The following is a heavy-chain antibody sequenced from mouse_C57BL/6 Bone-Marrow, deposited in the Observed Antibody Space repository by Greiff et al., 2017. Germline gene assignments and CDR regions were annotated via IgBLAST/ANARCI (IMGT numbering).Heavy chain of an antibody. CDR2: INPNNGGT. Sequence: VQLQQSGPELVKPGASVKISCKASGYTFTDYYMNWVKQSHGKSLKWIGDINPNNGGTSYNQKFKGKATLTVDKSSSTAYMELRSLTSEDSAVYYVARADYYSNYEFAYWGQGTLVTVSA. J-gene: IGHJ3*01. CDR3: ARADYYSNYEFAY. D-gene: IGHD2-5*01. V-gene: IGHV1-26*01. CDR1: GYTFTDYY.